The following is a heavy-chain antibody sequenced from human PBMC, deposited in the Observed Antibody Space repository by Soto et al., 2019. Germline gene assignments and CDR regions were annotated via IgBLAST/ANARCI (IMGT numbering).Heavy chain of an antibody. CDR1: GFTFSSYS. J-gene: IGHJ5*02. V-gene: IGHV3-48*01. Sequence: EVQLVESGGGLVQPGGSLRLSCAASGFTFSSYSMNWVRQAPGKGLEWVSYISSSSSTIYYADSVKGRFTISRDNAKNSLYLQMNSLRAEDTAVYYRAREGSSGWNGLNWFDPWGQGTLVTVSS. CDR3: AREGSSGWNGLNWFDP. CDR2: ISSSSSTI. D-gene: IGHD6-19*01.